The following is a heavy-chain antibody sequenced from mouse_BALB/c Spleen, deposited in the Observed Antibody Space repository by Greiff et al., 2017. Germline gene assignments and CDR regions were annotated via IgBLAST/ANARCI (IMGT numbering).Heavy chain of an antibody. D-gene: IGHD2-14*01. V-gene: IGHV5-6-3*01. Sequence: EVQRVESGGGLVQPGGSLKLSCAASGFTFSSYGMSWVRQTPDKRLELVATINSNGGSTYYPDSVKGRFTISRDNAKNTLYLQMSSLKSEDTAMYYCARDQRYDGYFDYWGQGTTLTVSS. J-gene: IGHJ2*01. CDR1: GFTFSSYG. CDR2: INSNGGST. CDR3: ARDQRYDGYFDY.